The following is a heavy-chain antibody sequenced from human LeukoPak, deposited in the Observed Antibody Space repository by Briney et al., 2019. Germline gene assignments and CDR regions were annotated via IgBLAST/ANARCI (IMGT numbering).Heavy chain of an antibody. CDR3: ARDRSNYGDPRDDAFDI. Sequence: TLSLTCTVSGGSISSGGYYWSWIRQPPGKGLEWIGYIYHSGSTYYNPSLKSRVTISVDRSKNQFSLKLSSVTAADTAVYYCARDRSNYGDPRDDAFDIWGQGTMVTVSS. CDR2: IYHSGST. J-gene: IGHJ3*02. CDR1: GGSISSGGYY. V-gene: IGHV4-30-2*01. D-gene: IGHD3-10*01.